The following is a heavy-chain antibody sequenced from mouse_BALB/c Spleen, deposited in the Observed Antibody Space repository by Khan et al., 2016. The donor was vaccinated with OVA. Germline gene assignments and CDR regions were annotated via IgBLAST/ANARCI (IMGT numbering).Heavy chain of an antibody. CDR2: INTYTGEP. CDR3: ARESSYWYFDV. D-gene: IGHD1-1*01. Sequence: QIQLVQSGPELMKPGETVKISCKASGYTFTNYRMNWMKQAPGKGLKWMGWINTYTGEPTYADDFKGRFAFSLETSASTAYLQINNLKNEDMATYFCARESSYWYFDVWGAGTTVTVSS. V-gene: IGHV9-1*02. J-gene: IGHJ1*01. CDR1: GYTFTNYR.